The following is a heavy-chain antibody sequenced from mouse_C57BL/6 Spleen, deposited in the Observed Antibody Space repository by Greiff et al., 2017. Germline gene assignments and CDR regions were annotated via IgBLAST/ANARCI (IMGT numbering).Heavy chain of an antibody. CDR2: IYPRSGYT. CDR3: ARDSNDYDAMDY. CDR1: GYTFTSYG. Sequence: QVQLQQSGAELARPGASVKLSCKASGYTFTSYGISWVKQRTGQGLEWIGEIYPRSGYTYYNEKFKGKAPLTADKSSSTAYMELRSLTSEDSAVYYCARDSNDYDAMDYWGQGTSVTVSS. V-gene: IGHV1-81*01. J-gene: IGHJ4*01.